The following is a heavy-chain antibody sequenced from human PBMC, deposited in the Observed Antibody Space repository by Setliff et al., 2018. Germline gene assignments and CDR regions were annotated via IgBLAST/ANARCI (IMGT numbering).Heavy chain of an antibody. CDR1: GFTFTSYW. CDR2: IKQDGSEK. D-gene: IGHD3-3*01. V-gene: IGHV3-7*01. Sequence: SLRLSCEASGFTFTSYWMSWVRQAPGKGLEWVANIKQDGSEKYYVDSVKGRFAISRDNAKNSLHLQMNSLRAEDTAMYYCARDATYYDFWSDYSPDAFDIWGQGTMVTVSS. CDR3: ARDATYYDFWSDYSPDAFDI. J-gene: IGHJ3*02.